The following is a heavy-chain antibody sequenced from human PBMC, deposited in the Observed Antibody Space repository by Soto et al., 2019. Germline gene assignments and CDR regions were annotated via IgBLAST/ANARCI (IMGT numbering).Heavy chain of an antibody. CDR1: GFSLSTSGVG. CDR3: AHSLIGYYYDSSGSNWFDP. J-gene: IGHJ5*02. D-gene: IGHD3-22*01. V-gene: IGHV2-5*02. Sequence: QITLKESGPTLVKPTQTLTLTCTFSGFSLSTSGVGVGWIRQPPGKALEWLALIYWDDDQRYSPSLKSRLTITKDTSKNQVVLTITKMDPVDTATYYCAHSLIGYYYDSSGSNWFDPWGQGTLVTVSS. CDR2: IYWDDDQ.